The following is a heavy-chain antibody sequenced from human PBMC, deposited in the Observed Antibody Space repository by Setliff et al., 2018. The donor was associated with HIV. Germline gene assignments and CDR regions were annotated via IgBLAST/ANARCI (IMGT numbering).Heavy chain of an antibody. Sequence: SETLSLTCAVYGGSFSEYYWSWIRQSPGKGLEWIGEINHSGSTHYNPPLKSRATISVDTSKNQFSLRLNSVTAADTAAYYCARGATLLPGYSDRWEYFYMDVWGKGTTVTVS. CDR3: ARGATLLPGYSDRWEYFYMDV. CDR2: INHSGST. J-gene: IGHJ6*03. V-gene: IGHV4-34*01. D-gene: IGHD5-12*01. CDR1: GGSFSEYY.